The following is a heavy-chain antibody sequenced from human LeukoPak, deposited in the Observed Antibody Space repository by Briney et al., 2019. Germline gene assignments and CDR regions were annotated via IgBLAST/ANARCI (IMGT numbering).Heavy chain of an antibody. J-gene: IGHJ4*02. D-gene: IGHD1-20*01. CDR2: ISYDGSNK. CDR1: GFTFSSYG. V-gene: IGHV3-30*03. Sequence: GRSLRLSCAASGFTFSSYGMHWVRQAPGKGLEWVAVISYDGSNKYYADSVKGRFTISRDSSKNTLCLQMNSLRAEDTAVYYCARDYNFYFDYWGQGTLVTVSS. CDR3: ARDYNFYFDY.